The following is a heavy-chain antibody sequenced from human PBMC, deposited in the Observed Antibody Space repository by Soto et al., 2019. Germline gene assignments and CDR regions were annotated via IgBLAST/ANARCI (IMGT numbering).Heavy chain of an antibody. D-gene: IGHD3-16*01. CDR1: GFTFDDYA. CDR3: AKDTAAKWHLGENSEPPNWFDP. J-gene: IGHJ5*02. CDR2: ISWNSGSI. Sequence: GGSLRLSCAASGFTFDDYAMHWVRQAPGKGLEWVSGISWNSGSIGYADSVKGRFTLFRDNAKNSLYLQMNSLRAEDTALYYCAKDTAAKWHLGENSEPPNWFDPWGQGTLVTVSS. V-gene: IGHV3-9*01.